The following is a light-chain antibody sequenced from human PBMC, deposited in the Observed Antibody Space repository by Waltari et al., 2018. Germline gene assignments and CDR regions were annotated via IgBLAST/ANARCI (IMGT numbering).Light chain of an antibody. Sequence: SCMASQSVSRTLAWYQQKPGQAPRLLIYGASTRATGIPERFSGGGSGTDFSLTISRLEPEDFAVYYCQHYVRLPVTFGQGTKVEIK. V-gene: IGKV3-20*01. J-gene: IGKJ1*01. CDR2: GAS. CDR3: QHYVRLPVT. CDR1: QSVSRT.